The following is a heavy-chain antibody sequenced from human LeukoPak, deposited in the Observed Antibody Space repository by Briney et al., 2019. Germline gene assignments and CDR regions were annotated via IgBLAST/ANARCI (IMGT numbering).Heavy chain of an antibody. CDR3: ARDSGYSGYSDY. D-gene: IGHD5-12*01. V-gene: IGHV3-11*05. CDR2: ISSSSSYT. CDR1: GFTFSDYY. J-gene: IGHJ4*02. Sequence: GGSLRLSCAASGFTFSDYYMSWIRQAPGKGLGWVSYISSSSSYTDYADSVKGRFTIPRDNAKNSLNLQMNSLRAEDTAVYYCARDSGYSGYSDYWGQGTLVTVSS.